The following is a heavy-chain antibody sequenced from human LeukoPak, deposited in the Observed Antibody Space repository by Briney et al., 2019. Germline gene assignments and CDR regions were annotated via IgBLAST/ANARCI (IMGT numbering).Heavy chain of an antibody. J-gene: IGHJ5*02. CDR1: GGTVSSYV. CDR3: ARRIVGATWFDP. D-gene: IGHD1-26*01. Sequence: ASVTVSCTASGGTVSSYVISWVRQAPGQGLEWMGWISAYNGNTNYAQKLQGRVTMTTDTSTSTAYMELRSLRSDDTAVYYCARRIVGATWFDPWGQGTLVTVSS. CDR2: ISAYNGNT. V-gene: IGHV1-18*01.